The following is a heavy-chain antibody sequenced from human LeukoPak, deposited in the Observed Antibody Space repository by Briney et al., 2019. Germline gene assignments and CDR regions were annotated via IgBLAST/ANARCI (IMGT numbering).Heavy chain of an antibody. J-gene: IGHJ4*02. D-gene: IGHD1-26*01. CDR2: ISSSGRTR. CDR3: ARESSGTYYLKQ. V-gene: IGHV3-48*03. CDR1: GFTFSSYE. Sequence: GGSLRLSCAASGFTFSSYEMKWVRQAPGKGLEWVSYISSSGRTRNYADSVKGRFAISRDNANNSLFLHMNSLRAEDTAVYYCARESSGTYYLKQWGQGTLVTVYS.